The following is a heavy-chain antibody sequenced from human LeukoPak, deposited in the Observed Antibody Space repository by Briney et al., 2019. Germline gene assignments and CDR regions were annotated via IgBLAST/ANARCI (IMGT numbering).Heavy chain of an antibody. CDR2: IGGSGGST. V-gene: IGHV3-23*01. J-gene: IGHJ4*02. Sequence: GGSLRLSCAGTGLTFSRYAMSWVRPARGKGLAWVSAIGGSGGSTYYADSVTGRFTISRDNSKNTLYLQMNSLRAEDTAVYYCAKDRRIAAAGMFCYWGQGTLVTVSS. D-gene: IGHD6-13*01. CDR3: AKDRRIAAAGMFCY. CDR1: GLTFSRYA.